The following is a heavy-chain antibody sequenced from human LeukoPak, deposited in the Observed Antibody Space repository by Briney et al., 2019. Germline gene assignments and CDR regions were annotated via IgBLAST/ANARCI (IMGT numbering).Heavy chain of an antibody. CDR3: ARTRAATHLLFDY. J-gene: IGHJ4*02. D-gene: IGHD2-15*01. CDR2: ISSSSSTI. CDR1: GFTSSSYS. V-gene: IGHV3-48*04. Sequence: GGSLRLSCAASGFTSSSYSMNWVRQAPGKGLEGVSYISSSSSTIYYADSVKGRFTISRDNAKNSLYLQMNSLRAEDTAVYYCARTRAATHLLFDYWGQGTLVTVSS.